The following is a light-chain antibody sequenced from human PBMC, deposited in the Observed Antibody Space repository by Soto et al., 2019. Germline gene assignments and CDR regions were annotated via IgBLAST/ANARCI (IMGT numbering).Light chain of an antibody. V-gene: IGKV3-15*01. J-gene: IGKJ4*01. CDR3: QQYNDWPLT. CDR2: GVS. CDR1: QRVSTN. Sequence: EIVMTQSPATLSVSPGERATLSCRASQRVSTNLAWYQQKPGQAPRLLIYGVSTRATDIPAKFSGSGSGTEFSLTISSLQSEDFALYYCQQYNDWPLTFGGGTKVEIK.